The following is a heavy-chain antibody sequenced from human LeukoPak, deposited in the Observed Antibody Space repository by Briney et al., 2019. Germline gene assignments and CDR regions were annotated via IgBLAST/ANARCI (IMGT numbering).Heavy chain of an antibody. CDR3: ARGPPRYYGSGSSPY. D-gene: IGHD3-10*01. J-gene: IGHJ4*02. CDR1: GYTFTSYT. Sequence: ASVKVSCKASGYTFTSYTMYWVRQGPGQGLEWMGWINTNTGDPTYAQGFTGRFVFSLDTSVSTAYLQISSLKAEDTAVYYCARGPPRYYGSGSSPYWGKGTLVAVSS. CDR2: INTNTGDP. V-gene: IGHV7-4-1*02.